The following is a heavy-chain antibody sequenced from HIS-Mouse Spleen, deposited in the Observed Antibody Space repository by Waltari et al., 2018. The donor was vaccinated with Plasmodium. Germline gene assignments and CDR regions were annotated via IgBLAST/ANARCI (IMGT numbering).Heavy chain of an antibody. CDR2: IKQDGSEK. V-gene: IGHV3-7*01. CDR1: GFTVGSYW. CDR3: ASSWYWYFDL. D-gene: IGHD6-13*01. Sequence: VQLVESGGGLVQPGGSLRSPGAATGFTVGSYWMSWGRKGPGKGLEWVANIKQDGSEKYYVDSVKGRFTISRDNAKNSLYLQMNSLRAEDTAVYYCASSWYWYFDLWGRGTLVTVSS. J-gene: IGHJ2*01.